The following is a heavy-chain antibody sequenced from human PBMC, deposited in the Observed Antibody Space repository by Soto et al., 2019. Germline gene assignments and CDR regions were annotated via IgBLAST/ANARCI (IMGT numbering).Heavy chain of an antibody. CDR1: GFIFSEYW. CDR2: INPEGSEK. CDR3: ARARIDY. V-gene: IGHV3-7*03. J-gene: IGHJ4*02. Sequence: ESWGGLVQPGGSLRLSCAVSGFIFSEYWMTWVRQAPGKGLEWVANINPEGSEKYYVDSVKGRFTISRDNAKNSLYLQMISLRAEDTALYYCARARIDYWGRGTLITVSS.